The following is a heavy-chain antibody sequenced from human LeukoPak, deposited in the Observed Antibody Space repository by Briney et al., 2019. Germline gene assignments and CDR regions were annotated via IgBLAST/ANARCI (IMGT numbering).Heavy chain of an antibody. V-gene: IGHV3-21*04. CDR1: GFTFSSYS. Sequence: PGGSLRLSCAASGFTFSSYSMNWVRQAPGKGLEWVSSISSSSSYIYYADSVKGRFTISRDNAKNSLYLQMNSLRAEDTAVYYCAKEGDYSSSWYGIWYFDYWGQGTLVTVSS. CDR3: AKEGDYSSSWYGIWYFDY. CDR2: ISSSSSYI. D-gene: IGHD6-13*01. J-gene: IGHJ4*02.